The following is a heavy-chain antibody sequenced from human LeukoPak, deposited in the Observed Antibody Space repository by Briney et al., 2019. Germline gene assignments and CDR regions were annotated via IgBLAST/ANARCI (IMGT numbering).Heavy chain of an antibody. V-gene: IGHV4-34*01. CDR1: GGSFSNYY. CDR2: INDSERT. Sequence: SETLSLTCAVFGGSFSNYYWGWIRQSPVQGLERIGEINDSERTIYNPSLKSRVTISVDTSKNQFSLRLNSVTAADTAIYYCVRRWNYGIYYHIDVWGKGTTVTVSS. J-gene: IGHJ6*03. CDR3: VRRWNYGIYYHIDV. D-gene: IGHD1-7*01.